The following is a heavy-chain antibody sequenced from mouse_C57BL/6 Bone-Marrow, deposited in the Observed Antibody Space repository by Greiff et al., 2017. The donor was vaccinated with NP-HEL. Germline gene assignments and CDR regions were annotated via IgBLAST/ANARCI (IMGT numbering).Heavy chain of an antibody. CDR3: AEDYYGSRRFAY. J-gene: IGHJ3*01. V-gene: IGHV1-82*01. CDR1: GYAFSSSW. D-gene: IGHD1-1*01. Sequence: VQLMESGPELVKPGASVKISCKASGYAFSSSWMNWVKQRPGKGLEWIGRIYPGDGDTNYNGKFKGKATLTADKSSSTAYMQLSSLTSEDSAVYFCAEDYYGSRRFAYWGQGTLVTVSA. CDR2: IYPGDGDT.